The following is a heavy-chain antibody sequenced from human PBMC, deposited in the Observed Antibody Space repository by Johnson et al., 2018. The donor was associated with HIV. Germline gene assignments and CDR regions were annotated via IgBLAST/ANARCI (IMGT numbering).Heavy chain of an antibody. J-gene: IGHJ3*02. CDR1: GFTVSSNY. CDR3: ARFGRGGSHAFDI. V-gene: IGHV3-30-3*01. D-gene: IGHD5-24*01. Sequence: QVQLVESGGGLVQPGGSLRLSCAASGFTVSSNYMSWVRQAPGTGLEWVAVISYDGSRTTSADSVRGRFTISRDNAKYTVDLQMNSLRVEDTAVYYCARFGRGGSHAFDIWGQGTMVTVSS. CDR2: ISYDGSRT.